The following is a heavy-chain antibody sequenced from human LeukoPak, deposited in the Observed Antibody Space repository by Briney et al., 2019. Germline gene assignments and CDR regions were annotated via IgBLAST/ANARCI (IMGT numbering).Heavy chain of an antibody. Sequence: AGESLKISCKGSGYGFNNYWIGWVRQMPGKGLEWMGIIYPGDSDTRYSPSFQGQVSISADKSISNAYLQWSSLKASDTATYYCARFRYDGGGHYPYYSDYWGQGTLVTVSS. CDR3: ARFRYDGGGHYPYYSDY. V-gene: IGHV5-51*01. D-gene: IGHD3-16*01. CDR2: IYPGDSDT. CDR1: GYGFNNYW. J-gene: IGHJ4*02.